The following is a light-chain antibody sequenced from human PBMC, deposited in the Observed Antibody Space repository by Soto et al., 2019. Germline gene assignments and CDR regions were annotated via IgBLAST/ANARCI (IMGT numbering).Light chain of an antibody. V-gene: IGLV2-14*01. Sequence: QSVLTQPASVSGSLGQSITISCTGTSSDVGGYNYVSWYQQHPGKAPKLMIYDVSHRPSGVSNRFSGSKSGNTASLTISGLQTEDEADYYCSSYTSSSTYVFGVGTKLTVL. J-gene: IGLJ1*01. CDR1: SSDVGGYNY. CDR3: SSYTSSSTYV. CDR2: DVS.